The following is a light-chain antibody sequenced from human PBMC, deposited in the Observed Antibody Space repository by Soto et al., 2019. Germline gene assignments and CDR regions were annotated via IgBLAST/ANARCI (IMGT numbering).Light chain of an antibody. Sequence: EIVLTQPPGTLSLSPGERATLSCRASQSVSSSYLAWYQQKPGQAPRLLIYGASSRATGIPDRFSGSGSGTDFTLTISSLEPEDFAVYYCQQRSNWPPTFGQGTKVDI. V-gene: IGKV3D-20*02. CDR3: QQRSNWPPT. CDR2: GAS. CDR1: QSVSSSY. J-gene: IGKJ1*01.